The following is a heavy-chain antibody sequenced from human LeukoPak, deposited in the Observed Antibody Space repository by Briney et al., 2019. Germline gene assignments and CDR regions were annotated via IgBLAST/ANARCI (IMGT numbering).Heavy chain of an antibody. V-gene: IGHV3-30*18. J-gene: IGHJ4*02. CDR2: ISYDGTNK. CDR1: GFTFSSYG. CDR3: AKDGFDY. Sequence: GGSLRLSCAASGFTFSSYGIHWLRQAPGKGLEWVALISYDGTNKYYADSVKGRFSISRDNSETTLYLQMNSLRPEDTAVYYCAKDGFDYWGQGTLVTVSS.